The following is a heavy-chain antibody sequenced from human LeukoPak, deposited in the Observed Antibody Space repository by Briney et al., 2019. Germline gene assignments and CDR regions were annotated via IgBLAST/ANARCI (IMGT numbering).Heavy chain of an antibody. CDR2: INHSGST. CDR1: GGSFSGYY. CDR3: ARSRVWSDYWGYFDY. Sequence: SETLSLTCAVYGGSFSGYYWSWIRQPPGKGLEWIGEINHSGSTNYNPSLKSRVTISVDTSKNQFSLKLSSVTAADTAVFCCARSRVWSDYWGYFDYWGQGILVTVSS. D-gene: IGHD3-3*01. V-gene: IGHV4-34*01. J-gene: IGHJ4*02.